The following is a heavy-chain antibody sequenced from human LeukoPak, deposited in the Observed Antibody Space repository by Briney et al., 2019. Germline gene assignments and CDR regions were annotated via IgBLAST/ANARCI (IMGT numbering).Heavy chain of an antibody. CDR1: GDPINSGVSH. D-gene: IGHD6-13*01. Sequence: PSETLYLTCSVSGDPINSGVSHWSWVRQPPGKGLEWIGYVLNSGSTFYNPSLESRLTISIDTSSNHFFLRLNSVTAADTAIYYCASYPGGAGGRSSGGQGILVTVSS. CDR2: VLNSGST. V-gene: IGHV4-31*03. CDR3: ASYPGGAGGRSS. J-gene: IGHJ4*02.